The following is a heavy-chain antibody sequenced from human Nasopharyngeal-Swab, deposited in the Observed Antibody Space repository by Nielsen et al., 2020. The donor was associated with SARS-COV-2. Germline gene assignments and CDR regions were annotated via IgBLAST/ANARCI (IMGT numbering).Heavy chain of an antibody. CDR3: AGHPADFDF. CDR1: GASISDYH. D-gene: IGHD6-13*01. J-gene: IGHJ4*02. V-gene: IGHV4-34*01. Sequence: SATLSLTCDVSGASISDYHWSWIRQPPGKGLEWIGEMKPNGFNNFNPSLKSRVTISIDKSKNQFLLKLNSVAAADTAVYYCAGHPADFDFWGQGTLVIVSS. CDR2: MKPNGFN.